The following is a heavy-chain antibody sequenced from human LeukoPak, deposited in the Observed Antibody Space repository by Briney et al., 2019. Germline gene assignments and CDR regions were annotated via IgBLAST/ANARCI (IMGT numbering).Heavy chain of an antibody. CDR1: VDSLSRNSAA. J-gene: IGHJ5*02. CDR3: ARQNNTYHHYNLGWFDP. D-gene: IGHD5-24*01. CDR2: TYYRSKWYN. Sequence: SQTLSLTCAISVDSLSRNSAACNWIRQSPSRGLEWLGRTYYRSKWYNDYAVSVKSRITINPDTSKNQFSLQLSSVTPEDTAVYYCARQNNTYHHYNLGWFDPWGQGTLVTVSS. V-gene: IGHV6-1*01.